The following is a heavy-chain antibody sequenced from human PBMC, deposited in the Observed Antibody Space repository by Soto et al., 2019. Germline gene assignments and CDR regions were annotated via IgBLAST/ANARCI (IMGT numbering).Heavy chain of an antibody. CDR2: IYYSVST. Sequence: QVQLQESGPGLVQPSETLSLTCTVSGGSISSYYWSWIRQPPGKGLEWIGYIYYSVSTNYNPSLKSRVTISVDTSKNQFSLKLSSVTAADTAVYYCARGRPQKGGYCSSTSCYYFYYYYMDVWGKGTTVTVSS. D-gene: IGHD2-2*01. J-gene: IGHJ6*03. V-gene: IGHV4-59*01. CDR1: GGSISSYY. CDR3: ARGRPQKGGYCSSTSCYYFYYYYMDV.